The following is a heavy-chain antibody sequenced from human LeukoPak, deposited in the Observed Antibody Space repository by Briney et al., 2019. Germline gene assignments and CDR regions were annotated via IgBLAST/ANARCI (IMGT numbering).Heavy chain of an antibody. CDR2: IIPILGIA. Sequence: SVKVSCKASGGTFSSYAIIWVRQAPGQGLEWMGRIIPILGIANYAQKFQGRVTITADKSTSTAYMELSSLRSEDTAVYYCARFGYCSGGSCWFDPWGQGTLVTVSS. J-gene: IGHJ5*02. D-gene: IGHD2-15*01. V-gene: IGHV1-69*04. CDR1: GGTFSSYA. CDR3: ARFGYCSGGSCWFDP.